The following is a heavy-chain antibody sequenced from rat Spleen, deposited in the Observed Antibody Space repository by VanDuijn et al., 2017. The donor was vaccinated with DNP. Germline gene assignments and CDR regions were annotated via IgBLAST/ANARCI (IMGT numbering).Heavy chain of an antibody. J-gene: IGHJ2*01. CDR3: ARRTGIVFDY. CDR2: ISYGGSST. V-gene: IGHV5-22*01. D-gene: IGHD1-11*01. Sequence: EVQLVEYGGGLVQPGRSLNLSCAASGFTFSDYYMAWVRQAPKQGLEWVASISYGGSSTYFGASVKGRFTISRDNAKSTLYLQMNSLRSEDTATYHCARRTGIVFDYWGQGVMVTVSS. CDR1: GFTFSDYY.